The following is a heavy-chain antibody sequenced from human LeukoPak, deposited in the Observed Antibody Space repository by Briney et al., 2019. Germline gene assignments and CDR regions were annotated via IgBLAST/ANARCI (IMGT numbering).Heavy chain of an antibody. CDR3: ARYAARAFDI. Sequence: ASVKVSCKASGYTLTGYYIHWVRQAPGQGLEWMGWINPYTGDTNSAQKFQGRVTMTRDTSISTAYMELRSLRSDDTAVYYCARYAARAFDIWGQGTMVTVSS. J-gene: IGHJ3*02. CDR1: GYTLTGYY. CDR2: INPYTGDT. V-gene: IGHV1-2*02. D-gene: IGHD6-6*01.